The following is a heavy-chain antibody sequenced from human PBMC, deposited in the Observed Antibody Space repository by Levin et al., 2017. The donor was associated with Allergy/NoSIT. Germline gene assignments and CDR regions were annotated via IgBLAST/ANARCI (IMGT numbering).Heavy chain of an antibody. D-gene: IGHD3-10*01. CDR2: IYSDGRT. V-gene: IGHV3-53*01. CDR3: ARDQFLHGSASGGWLDS. CDR1: GFTVSSNY. Sequence: GGSLRLSCAASGFTVSSNYMNWVRQAPGKGLEWVSVIYSDGRTFYADSVNGRVTISRDNSKNTLYLQMNSLGVEDTAVYYCARDQFLHGSASGGWLDSWGQGTLVTVSS. J-gene: IGHJ5*01.